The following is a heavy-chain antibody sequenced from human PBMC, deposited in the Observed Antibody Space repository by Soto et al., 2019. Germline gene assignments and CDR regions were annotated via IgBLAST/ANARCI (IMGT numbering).Heavy chain of an antibody. J-gene: IGHJ6*04. V-gene: IGHV1-18*01. CDR2: IIAYNGNK. CDR3: GRSGKECSGGFSSYLYDGLAV. D-gene: IGHD2-15*01. CDR1: GYTFGHYG. Sequence: GSVKVSCKAFGYTFGHYGIGWVRQAPGQGLDWVAWIIAYNGNKHFAQNLQDRVTVTTDTSTSTAHMELRILRCDNTAIYSWGRSGKECSGGFSSYLYDGLAVGGKGTTDPVS.